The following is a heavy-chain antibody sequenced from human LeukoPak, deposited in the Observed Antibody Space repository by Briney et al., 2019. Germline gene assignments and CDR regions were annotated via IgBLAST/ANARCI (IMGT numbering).Heavy chain of an antibody. CDR3: ARTAYYYDSSGYYLGVYFDY. D-gene: IGHD3-22*01. V-gene: IGHV2-70*04. Sequence: SGPALVRPTQTLTLTCTFSGFLRSTSGMGVSWIRQPPGKAREWLARIAWDDDKFYSTSLKTRLTISKDTSKNQAVLTMTNMDPLDTATYYCARTAYYYDSSGYYLGVYFDYWGQGTLVTVSS. CDR1: GFLRSTSGMG. CDR2: IAWDDDK. J-gene: IGHJ4*02.